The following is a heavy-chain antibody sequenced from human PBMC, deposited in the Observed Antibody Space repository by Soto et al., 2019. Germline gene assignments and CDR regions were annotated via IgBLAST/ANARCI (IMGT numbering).Heavy chain of an antibody. CDR1: GYPFTSYY. CDR2: INPSGGST. D-gene: IGHD6-13*01. Sequence: SSVKVSCKASGYPFTSYYMHWVRQAPGQGLEWMGIINPSGGSTSYAQKFQGRVTMTRDTSTSTVYMELSSLRSEDTAVYYCARDQTSYSSSWYGLDVWGQGTTVTFSS. V-gene: IGHV1-46*01. CDR3: ARDQTSYSSSWYGLDV. J-gene: IGHJ6*02.